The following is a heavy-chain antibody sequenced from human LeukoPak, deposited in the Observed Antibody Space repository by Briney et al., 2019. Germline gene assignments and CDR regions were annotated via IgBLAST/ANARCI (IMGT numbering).Heavy chain of an antibody. CDR1: GFTFSDYY. CDR2: ISSSSSSI. V-gene: IGHV3-11*04. CDR3: ARGPPYSSSFYSYYYMDV. Sequence: GESLRLSCAASGFTFSDYYMSWIRQAPGKGLEWVSSISSSSSSIYYADSVKCRFTISRDNAKNSLYLQMNSLRAEDTAVYYCARGPPYSSSFYSYYYMDVWGKGTTVTVSS. D-gene: IGHD6-6*01. J-gene: IGHJ6*03.